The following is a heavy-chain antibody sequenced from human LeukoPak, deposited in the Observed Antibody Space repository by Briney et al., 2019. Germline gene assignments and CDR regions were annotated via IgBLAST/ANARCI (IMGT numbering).Heavy chain of an antibody. CDR3: ARDSSWHVPVPENPVAFGY. CDR1: GYTFTSYD. CDR2: MNPNSGNT. V-gene: IGHV1-8*03. J-gene: IGHJ4*02. D-gene: IGHD6-13*01. Sequence: ASVKVSCKASGYTFTSYDINWVRQATGQGLEWMGWMNPNSGNTGYAQKFQGRVTITRNTSISTAYMELSSLRSEDTAVYYCARDSSWHVPVPENPVAFGYWGQGPWSPSPQ.